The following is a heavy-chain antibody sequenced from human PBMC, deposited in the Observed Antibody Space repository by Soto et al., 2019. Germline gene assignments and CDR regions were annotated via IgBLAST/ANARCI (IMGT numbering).Heavy chain of an antibody. J-gene: IGHJ5*02. CDR2: IYYRGVT. V-gene: IGHV4-39*01. D-gene: IGHD5-18*01. CDR1: GGSISSSSDY. Sequence: QLRLQESGPGLVKPSETLSLTCSVSGGSISSSSDYWGWIRQPPGKGLEWIGIIYYRGVTYYNPSLKSRVSISVDTSKFYLKLGSVTAADTAVYYCARHEASGNSYRQGWFDPWGQGTLVTVSS. CDR3: ARHEASGNSYRQGWFDP.